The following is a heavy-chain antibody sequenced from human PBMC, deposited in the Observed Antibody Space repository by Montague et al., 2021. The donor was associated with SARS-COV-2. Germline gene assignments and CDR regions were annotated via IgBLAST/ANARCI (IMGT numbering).Heavy chain of an antibody. J-gene: IGHJ6*02. V-gene: IGHV3-13*01. Sequence: SLRLSCPASGFTFSSYDMHWVRQATGKGLEWVSAIGTAGDTYYPGSVKGRFTISRENAKNSLYLQMNSLRAGDTAVYYCARALYGSGSYPRGTDYYYGMDVWGQGTTVTVSS. CDR3: ARALYGSGSYPRGTDYYYGMDV. CDR2: IGTAGDT. D-gene: IGHD3-10*01. CDR1: GFTFSSYD.